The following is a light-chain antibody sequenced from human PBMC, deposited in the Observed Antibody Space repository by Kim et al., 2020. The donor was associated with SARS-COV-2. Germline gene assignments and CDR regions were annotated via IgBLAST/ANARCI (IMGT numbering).Light chain of an antibody. J-gene: IGKJ1*01. CDR1: QSVLYSSNNKSY. CDR3: QQYYSTPWT. V-gene: IGKV4-1*01. CDR2: WAS. Sequence: ATINCKSSQSVLYSSNNKSYLAWYQQKPGQPPKLLIYWASTRESVVPDRFSGSGSGTDFTLTISSLQAEDVAVYYCQQYYSTPWTFGQGTKVDIK.